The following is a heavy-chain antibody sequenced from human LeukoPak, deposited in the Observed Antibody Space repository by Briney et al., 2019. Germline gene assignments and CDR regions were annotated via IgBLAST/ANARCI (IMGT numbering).Heavy chain of an antibody. CDR3: AKDLRATAARSFDY. Sequence: GGSLRLSCAASGFTFCSYGMHWVRQAPGKGLEWVAVIWYDGSNKYYADSVKGRFTISRDNSKNTLYLQMNSLRAEDTALYYCAKDLRATAARSFDYWGQGTLVTVSS. J-gene: IGHJ4*02. V-gene: IGHV3-30*02. D-gene: IGHD2-15*01. CDR1: GFTFCSYG. CDR2: IWYDGSNK.